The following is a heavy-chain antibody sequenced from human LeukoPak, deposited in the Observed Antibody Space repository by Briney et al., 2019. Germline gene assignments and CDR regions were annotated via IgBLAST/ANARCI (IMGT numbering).Heavy chain of an antibody. J-gene: IGHJ4*02. V-gene: IGHV3-23*01. CDR2: ISGGGSYT. CDR3: AKDSRGTTTTIYYFDC. CDR1: GFTFSSYW. Sequence: PGGSLRLSCAASGFTFSSYWMTWVRQAPGKGLEWVSGISGGGSYTYYADSVKGRFTISRDNSKNTLSLQMNSLRAEDTAVYYCAKDSRGTTTTIYYFDCWGQGTLVTVSS. D-gene: IGHD4-17*01.